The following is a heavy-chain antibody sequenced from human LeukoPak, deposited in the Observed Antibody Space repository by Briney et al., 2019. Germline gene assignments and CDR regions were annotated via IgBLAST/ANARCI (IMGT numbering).Heavy chain of an antibody. Sequence: ASVKVSCEASGYTFTGYYMHWVRQAPGQGLEWMGWINPNSGGTNYAQKFQGRVTMTRDTSISTAYMELSRLRSDDTAVYYCARDGTAWFGELLYWFDPWGQGTLVTVSS. CDR2: INPNSGGT. CDR1: GYTFTGYY. CDR3: ARDGTAWFGELLYWFDP. V-gene: IGHV1-2*02. D-gene: IGHD3-10*01. J-gene: IGHJ5*02.